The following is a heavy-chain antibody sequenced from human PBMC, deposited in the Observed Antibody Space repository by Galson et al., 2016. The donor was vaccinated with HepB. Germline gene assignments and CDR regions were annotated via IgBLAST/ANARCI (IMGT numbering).Heavy chain of an antibody. CDR2: ISGSGGST. CDR3: AKDLGFLEWLFFDSYYYYGMDV. D-gene: IGHD3-3*01. CDR1: GFTFSSYA. V-gene: IGHV3-23*01. J-gene: IGHJ6*02. Sequence: SLRLSCAASGFTFSSYAMSWVRQAPGKGLEWVSAISGSGGSTYYADSVKGRFTTSRDNSKNTLCLQMNSLRAEDTAVYYCAKDLGFLEWLFFDSYYYYGMDVWGQGTTVTVSS.